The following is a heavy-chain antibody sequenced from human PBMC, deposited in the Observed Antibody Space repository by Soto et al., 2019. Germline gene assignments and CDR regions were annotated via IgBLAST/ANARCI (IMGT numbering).Heavy chain of an antibody. CDR3: AKGFPAPLGYWDFGMDV. V-gene: IGHV3-23*01. CDR1: GFTFSSYA. D-gene: IGHD2-15*01. Sequence: GGSLRLSCAASGFTFSSYAMSWVRQAPGKGLEWVSAISGSGGSTYYADSVKGRFTISRDNSKNTLYLQMNSLRAEDTAVYYCAKGFPAPLGYWDFGMDVWGQGTTVTVSS. J-gene: IGHJ6*02. CDR2: ISGSGGST.